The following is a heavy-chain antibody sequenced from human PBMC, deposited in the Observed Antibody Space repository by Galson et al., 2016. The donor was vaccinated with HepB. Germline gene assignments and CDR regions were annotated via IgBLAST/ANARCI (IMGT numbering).Heavy chain of an antibody. CDR3: AKVGRYSFDV. D-gene: IGHD5-12*01. V-gene: IGHV4-59*01. CDR2: SYNSGNT. Sequence: SETLSLTCSVSGGSTYTSYWSWVRQPPGKGLEWVGYSYNSGNTVYNPSLDSRVTVSVDTSKNQFSLRLTSLPAADTAVYYCAKVGRYSFDVWGPGTMVTVSS. J-gene: IGHJ3*01. CDR1: GGSTYTSY.